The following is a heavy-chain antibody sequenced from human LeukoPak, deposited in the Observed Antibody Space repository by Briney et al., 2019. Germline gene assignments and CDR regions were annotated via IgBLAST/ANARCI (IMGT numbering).Heavy chain of an antibody. CDR2: IYRDSSVK. J-gene: IGHJ4*02. Sequence: GGSLRLSCVASGFNFDEYAMNWVRQAPGKGLEWISCIYRDSSVKHYADSVRGRFTVSRDNAKNSVYLQMNSLRAEDTAVYFCARYGSGSNYRDPFDSWGQGTLVTVSS. CDR3: ARYGSGSNYRDPFDS. D-gene: IGHD3-10*01. CDR1: GFNFDEYA. V-gene: IGHV3-48*01.